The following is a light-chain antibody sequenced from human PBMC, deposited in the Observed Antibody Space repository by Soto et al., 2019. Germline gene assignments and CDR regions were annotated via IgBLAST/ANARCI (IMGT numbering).Light chain of an antibody. CDR3: SSYTSRSTLI. Sequence: QSALTQPASVSGSPGQSITISCTGTNRDIGSYNYVSWYQQYPGKGPKLIIFEVTNRPSGVSNRFSGSKSGNTASLTISGLQAEDEAEYHCSSYTSRSTLIFGGGTKLTVL. CDR1: NRDIGSYNY. CDR2: EVT. J-gene: IGLJ2*01. V-gene: IGLV2-14*01.